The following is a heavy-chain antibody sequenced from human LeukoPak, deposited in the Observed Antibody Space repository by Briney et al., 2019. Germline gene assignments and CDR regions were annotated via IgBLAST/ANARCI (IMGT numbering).Heavy chain of an antibody. Sequence: GGSLRLSCAASGFTFSNFLMHWVRQAPGKGLEWVAVISYDGSDKNYGDSVKGRFTISRDNSKNTLYLQMDSLRTEDTAVYYCARGSGRMAAGGSEHYWGQGTLVTVSS. CDR1: GFTFSNFL. V-gene: IGHV3-30-3*01. CDR2: ISYDGSDK. J-gene: IGHJ4*02. CDR3: ARGSGRMAAGGSEHY. D-gene: IGHD6-13*01.